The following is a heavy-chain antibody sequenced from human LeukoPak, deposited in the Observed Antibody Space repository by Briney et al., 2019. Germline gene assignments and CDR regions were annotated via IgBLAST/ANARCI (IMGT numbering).Heavy chain of an antibody. CDR2: VDYSGNT. Sequence: PSETLSLTCTVSGDSITSSGYYWGWIRQPPGKGLEWVGSVDYSGNTYYNPSLKSRVSTSVDMSKKQFSLKLNSVTAADTAVYYCATSAGTVFLPRFYFKDWGQGTLVTVSS. CDR3: ATSAGTVFLPRFYFKD. J-gene: IGHJ4*02. CDR1: GDSITSSGYY. V-gene: IGHV4-39*01. D-gene: IGHD1-1*01.